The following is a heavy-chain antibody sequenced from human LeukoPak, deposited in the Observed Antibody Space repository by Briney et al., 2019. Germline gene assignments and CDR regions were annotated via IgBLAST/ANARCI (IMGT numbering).Heavy chain of an antibody. V-gene: IGHV5-51*01. CDR3: ARQPLVRDCGGDCEFDY. Sequence: GESLKISCQVSGYIFTHYWIGWVRQMPGNGLESMGIIYPADSDTTYSPSFQGQVTISADKSINTVYLQWSSLKASDTAMYYCARQPLVRDCGGDCEFDYWGQGTLVSVSS. CDR1: GYIFTHYW. J-gene: IGHJ4*02. CDR2: IYPADSDT. D-gene: IGHD2-21*02.